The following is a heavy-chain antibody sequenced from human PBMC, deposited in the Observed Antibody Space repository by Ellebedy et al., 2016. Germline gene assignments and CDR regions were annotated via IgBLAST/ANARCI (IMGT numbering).Heavy chain of an antibody. D-gene: IGHD6-6*01. CDR1: GGSMNSYY. J-gene: IGHJ4*02. CDR3: ARDVSLYSSSPSFDF. Sequence: SETLSLXXTVSGGSMNSYYWTWIRQSPGKGLEWIGYVFYGGSTKYNPSLRSRVTISLDTSKNQFSLKVTSVAAADTAVYYCARDVSLYSSSPSFDFWGQGTLVTVSS. CDR2: VFYGGST. V-gene: IGHV4-59*01.